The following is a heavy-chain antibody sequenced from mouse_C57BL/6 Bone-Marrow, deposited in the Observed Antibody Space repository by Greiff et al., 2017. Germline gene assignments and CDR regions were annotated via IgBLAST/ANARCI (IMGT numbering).Heavy chain of an antibody. J-gene: IGHJ4*01. Sequence: QVQLQQPGAELVKPGASVKLSCKASGYTFTNYWMHWVKQRPGQGLEWIGMMHPNGGSPDYNEKFKSEATLSVDKSSRTAYMELSSLTSKDSAVYYCASSYDYDDYTVDYGGQGTSVTVSS. CDR3: ASSYDYDDYTVDY. CDR2: MHPNGGSP. CDR1: GYTFTNYW. V-gene: IGHV1-64*01. D-gene: IGHD2-4*01.